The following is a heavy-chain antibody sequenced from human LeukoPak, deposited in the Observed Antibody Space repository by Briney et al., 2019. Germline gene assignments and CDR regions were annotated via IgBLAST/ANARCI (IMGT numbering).Heavy chain of an antibody. Sequence: AGSLCLTCDASGFTFSSYEMNWVRQAPGKGLEWVSYTSSGGTTIYYADSVKGRFIISRDNAKNSLYLQMNSLRAEDTAVYYCARVPLTIFGVVSDYWGQGTLVTVSP. V-gene: IGHV3-48*03. CDR1: GFTFSSYE. CDR3: ARVPLTIFGVVSDY. D-gene: IGHD3-3*01. J-gene: IGHJ4*02. CDR2: TSSGGTTI.